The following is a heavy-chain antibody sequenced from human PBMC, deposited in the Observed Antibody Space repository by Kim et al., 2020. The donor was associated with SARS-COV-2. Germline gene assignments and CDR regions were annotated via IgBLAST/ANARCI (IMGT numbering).Heavy chain of an antibody. D-gene: IGHD6-19*01. V-gene: IGHV4-59*08. CDR2: IYYSGST. Sequence: SETLSLTCTVSGGSISSYYWSWIRQPPGKGLEWIGYIYYSGSTNYNPSLKSRVTITVDTSKNQFSLKLSSVTAADTAVYYCATHGGAVAGWLPTNYYYG. CDR1: GGSISSYY. CDR3: ATHGGAVAGWLPTNYYYG. J-gene: IGHJ6*01.